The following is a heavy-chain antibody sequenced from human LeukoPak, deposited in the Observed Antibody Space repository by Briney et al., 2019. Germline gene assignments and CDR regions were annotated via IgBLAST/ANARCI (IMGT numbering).Heavy chain of an antibody. CDR3: ARDRGYYYDSSGYWYSDYYYYGMDV. D-gene: IGHD3-22*01. V-gene: IGHV4-4*07. J-gene: IGHJ6*02. CDR1: SGSISGYY. Sequence: SETLSLTCTVSSGSISGYYWSWIRQPAGKGLEWIGRIYTSGSTNYNPSLKSRVTMSVDTSKNQFSLKLSSVTAADTAVYYCARDRGYYYDSSGYWYSDYYYYGMDVWGQGTTVTVSS. CDR2: IYTSGST.